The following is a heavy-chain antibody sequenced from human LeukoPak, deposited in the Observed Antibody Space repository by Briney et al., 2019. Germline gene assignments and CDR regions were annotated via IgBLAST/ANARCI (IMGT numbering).Heavy chain of an antibody. D-gene: IGHD3-22*01. CDR2: IYYSGST. J-gene: IGHJ5*02. CDR3: ARHHPPWYYYDSSGYPTLGWFDP. V-gene: IGHV4-59*08. CDR1: GGSISSYY. Sequence: SETLSLTCTVSGGSISSYYWSWIRQPPGKGLEWIGYIYYSGSTNYNPSLKSRVTISVDTSKNQFSLKLSSVTAADTAVYYCARHHPPWYYYDSSGYPTLGWFDPWGQGTLVTVSS.